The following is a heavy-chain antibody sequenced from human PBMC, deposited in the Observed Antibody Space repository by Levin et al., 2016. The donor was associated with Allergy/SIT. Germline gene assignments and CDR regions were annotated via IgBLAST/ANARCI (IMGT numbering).Heavy chain of an antibody. J-gene: IGHJ3*02. V-gene: IGHV2-26*01. CDR1: GFSLSNARMG. Sequence: SGPTLVKPTETLTLTCTVSGFSLSNARMGVSWIRQPPGKALEWLAHIFSNDEKSYSTSLKSRLTISKDTSKSQVVLTMTNMDPVDTATYYCARILANSYGYFWHAFDIWGQGTMVTVSS. CDR2: IFSNDEK. D-gene: IGHD5-18*01. CDR3: ARILANSYGYFWHAFDI.